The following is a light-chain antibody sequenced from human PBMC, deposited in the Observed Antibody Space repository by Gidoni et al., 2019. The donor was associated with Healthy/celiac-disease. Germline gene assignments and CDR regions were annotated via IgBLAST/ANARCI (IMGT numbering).Light chain of an antibody. Sequence: IVMTQLPLSLPVTPGEPASISCRSSQSLLHSNGYTYLDWYLQKPGQSPQLLIYLGSNRASGVPDRFSGSGSGTDFTLKISKVEAEDVGVYYCMQALQTPRTFGPGTKVDIK. CDR2: LGS. V-gene: IGKV2-28*01. J-gene: IGKJ3*01. CDR3: MQALQTPRT. CDR1: QSLLHSNGYTY.